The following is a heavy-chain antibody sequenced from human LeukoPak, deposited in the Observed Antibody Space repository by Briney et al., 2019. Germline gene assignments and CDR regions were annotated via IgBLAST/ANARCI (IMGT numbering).Heavy chain of an antibody. Sequence: GGSLRLSCAASGFTFSNSWMHWVRQAPGKGLVWVSRINSDGKTTTYADSVKGRFTTSRDNAQNTLYLQMNSLRAEDTAVYYCARDFPGTDDSFDVWGQGTMVTVSS. CDR1: GFTFSNSW. CDR3: ARDFPGTDDSFDV. CDR2: INSDGKTT. D-gene: IGHD1-1*01. V-gene: IGHV3-74*01. J-gene: IGHJ3*01.